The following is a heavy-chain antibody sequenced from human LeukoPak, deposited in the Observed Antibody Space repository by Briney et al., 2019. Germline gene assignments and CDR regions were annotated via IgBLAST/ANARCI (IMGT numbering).Heavy chain of an antibody. CDR3: ARVVIDNWFDP. J-gene: IGHJ5*02. Sequence: ASMKVSCKASGYTFTSSDINWVRQATGEGLEWMGWMSPNSGDTGYAQKFQGRVTMTRDTSINTAYMELSSLRSEDTAVYYCARVVIDNWFDPWGQGTLVTVSS. CDR2: MSPNSGDT. V-gene: IGHV1-8*01. CDR1: GYTFTSSD.